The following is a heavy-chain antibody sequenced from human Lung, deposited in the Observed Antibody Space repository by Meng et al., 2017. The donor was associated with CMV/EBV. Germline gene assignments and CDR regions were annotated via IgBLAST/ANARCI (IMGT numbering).Heavy chain of an antibody. J-gene: IGHJ4*02. CDR1: GFTVSSNY. CDR2: ITASGGST. Sequence: GEXXKISCAASGFTVSSNYMSWVRQAPGKGLEWVSAITASGGSTYHADSVRGRFTISRDNSKNTLYLQLNSLRVEDTAVYYCAKAFSSSWYREYYDYWGQG. D-gene: IGHD6-13*01. CDR3: AKAFSSSWYREYYDY. V-gene: IGHV3-23*01.